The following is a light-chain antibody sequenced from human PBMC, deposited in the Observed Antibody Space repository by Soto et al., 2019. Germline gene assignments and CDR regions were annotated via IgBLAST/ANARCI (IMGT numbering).Light chain of an antibody. V-gene: IGKV3-15*01. CDR2: GVF. CDR1: QSVSYN. Sequence: EIVMTQSPATLSVSPGETATLSCRASQSVSYNLAWYQQKPGQGPRLLIYGVFTKATGIPARFSGSGSGTEFTPPISSLQSEDFAVYYCHKYKNWPPLTFGGGTKVEIK. J-gene: IGKJ4*01. CDR3: HKYKNWPPLT.